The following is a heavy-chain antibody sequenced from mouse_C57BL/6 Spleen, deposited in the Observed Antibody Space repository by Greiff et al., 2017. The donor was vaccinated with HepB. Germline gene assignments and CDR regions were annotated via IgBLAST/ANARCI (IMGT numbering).Heavy chain of an antibody. Sequence: EVQLQQSGPGLVKPSQSLSLTCTVTGYSITSGYGWNWIRQSPGNKLEWMGYISYSGSTNYNPSLKSRISITRDTSKNQFFLQLNSVTTEDTATYYCSRTARIKYWGQGTTLTVSS. D-gene: IGHD1-2*01. CDR1: GYSITSGYG. V-gene: IGHV3-2*02. CDR3: SRTARIKY. J-gene: IGHJ2*01. CDR2: ISYSGST.